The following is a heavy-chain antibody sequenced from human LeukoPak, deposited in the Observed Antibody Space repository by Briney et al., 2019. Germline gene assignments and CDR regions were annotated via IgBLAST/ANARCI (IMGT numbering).Heavy chain of an antibody. D-gene: IGHD2-15*01. CDR3: AKDGGGCIGESCLFSHFDS. V-gene: IGHV3-23*01. J-gene: IGHJ4*02. CDR1: GFTFSSYA. Sequence: GGSLRLSCAASGFTFSSYAMSWVRQAPGKGLEWVSAISGSGGSTYYADSVKGRFTISRDNSKNTLYLQMNSLRAEDTAVYYCAKDGGGCIGESCLFSHFDSWGRGTLVTVSS. CDR2: ISGSGGST.